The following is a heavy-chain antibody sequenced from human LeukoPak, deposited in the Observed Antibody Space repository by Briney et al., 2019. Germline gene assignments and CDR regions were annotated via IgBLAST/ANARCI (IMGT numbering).Heavy chain of an antibody. V-gene: IGHV4-39*01. D-gene: IGHD4-17*01. CDR2: IYYSGGT. CDR1: GGSISSSSYY. J-gene: IGHJ4*02. CDR3: ASHDYGDYYFDY. Sequence: SETLSLTCTVSGGSISSSSYYWGWIRQPPGKGLEWIGSIYYSGGTYYKPSLKNQVTISVDTSKNQFSLKLSSVTAADTAVYYCASHDYGDYYFDYWGQGTLVTVSS.